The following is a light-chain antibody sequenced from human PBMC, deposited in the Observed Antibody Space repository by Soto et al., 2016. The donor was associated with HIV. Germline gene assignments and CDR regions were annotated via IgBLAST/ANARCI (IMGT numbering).Light chain of an antibody. CDR3: QQSYSIPLT. CDR1: QMINTY. J-gene: IGKJ5*01. CDR2: AAS. V-gene: IGKV1-39*01. Sequence: DILMTQSPSSLSAYVGDTVTITCRASQMINTYLNWYQQKPGKAPRLLISAASSLQVGVPSRFSGSGSRTGFSLTISSLQPDDFATYYCQQSYSIPLTFGQGTRLEIK.